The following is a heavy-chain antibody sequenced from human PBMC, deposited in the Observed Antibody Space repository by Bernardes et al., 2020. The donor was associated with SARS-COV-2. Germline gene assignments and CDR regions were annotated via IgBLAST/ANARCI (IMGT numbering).Heavy chain of an antibody. V-gene: IGHV3-23*01. J-gene: IGHJ5*02. CDR2: INLRGGYT. CDR3: VSVTWTLPHRA. Sequence: GGSLRLSCVGSGFTFDSDDMSWVRQAPGKGLEWVSRINLRGGYTDYAQSVKGRFTISRDNAKNTLYLQLNSLRAEDTAVYFCVSVTWTLPHRAWGQGTLVTVSS. D-gene: IGHD1-26*01. CDR1: GFTFDSDD.